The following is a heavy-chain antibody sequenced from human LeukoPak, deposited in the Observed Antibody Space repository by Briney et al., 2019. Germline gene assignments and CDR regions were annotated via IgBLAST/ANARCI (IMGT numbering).Heavy chain of an antibody. CDR1: GFTFSSYA. CDR2: ISYDGSNK. J-gene: IGHJ4*02. Sequence: PGGSLRLSCAASGFTFSSYAMHWVRQAPGKGLEWVAVISYDGSNKYYADSVKGRFTISRDNSKNTLYLQMNSLRAEDTAVYYCARVLLWFGESNDYWGQGTLVTVSS. V-gene: IGHV3-30-3*01. CDR3: ARVLLWFGESNDY. D-gene: IGHD3-10*01.